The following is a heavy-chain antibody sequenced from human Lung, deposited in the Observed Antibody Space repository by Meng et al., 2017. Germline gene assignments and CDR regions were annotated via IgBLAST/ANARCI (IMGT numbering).Heavy chain of an antibody. J-gene: IGHJ4*02. CDR3: AKALGWGSSPDY. D-gene: IGHD2-21*01. Sequence: QVQLVQSGADVKKPGASVKVSCKASGYTFTAYYIHWVRQAPGQGLEWMGRINPNSGGTNFAQKFQGRVIMTRDTSISTAYMELSSLRFDDTAVYYCAKALGWGSSPDYWGQGILVTVSS. CDR1: GYTFTAYY. V-gene: IGHV1-2*06. CDR2: INPNSGGT.